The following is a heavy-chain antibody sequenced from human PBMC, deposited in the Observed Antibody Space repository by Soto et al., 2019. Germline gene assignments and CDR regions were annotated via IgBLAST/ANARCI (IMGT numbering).Heavy chain of an antibody. CDR1: GGSFTSNNW. J-gene: IGHJ4*02. CDR2: IYRTGST. Sequence: PENLSLPSAVSGGSFTSNNWCTCLRQLPGQGLEWIGEIYRTGSTNYNPSLKSRVTISLDKSENQFSLKVTSLTAADTAVYYCASRDPGTSVDYWGQGTLVTVSS. CDR3: ASRDPGTSVDY. D-gene: IGHD1-7*01. V-gene: IGHV4-4*03.